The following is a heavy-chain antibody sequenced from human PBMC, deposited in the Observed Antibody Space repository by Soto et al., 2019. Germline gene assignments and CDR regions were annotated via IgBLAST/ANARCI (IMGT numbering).Heavy chain of an antibody. Sequence: GGSLRLSCAASGFTVSSNYMSWVRQAPGKGLEWVSVIYSGGSTYYADSVKGRFTISRDNSKNTLYLQMNSLRAEDTAVYYCARDHLIPAGYYYGMDVWGQGTTVTVSS. CDR2: IYSGGST. V-gene: IGHV3-53*01. CDR1: GFTVSSNY. CDR3: ARDHLIPAGYYYGMDV. D-gene: IGHD3-3*02. J-gene: IGHJ6*02.